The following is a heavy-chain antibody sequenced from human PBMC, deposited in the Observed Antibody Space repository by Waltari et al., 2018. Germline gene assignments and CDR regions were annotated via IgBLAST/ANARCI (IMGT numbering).Heavy chain of an antibody. CDR3: ARHQVGGRDFEY. Sequence: QVQLHESGPGLVKSSETLSLPRAVSGYAIRSGYYWGWIRQPPGKGLEWIGTSHQSGSTYYNPPLKNRITISLDTSKNQFSLKLNSVTAADTAVYYCARHQVGGRDFEYWGQGTLVTVSS. D-gene: IGHD1-26*01. CDR1: GYAIRSGYY. CDR2: SHQSGST. V-gene: IGHV4-38-2*01. J-gene: IGHJ4*02.